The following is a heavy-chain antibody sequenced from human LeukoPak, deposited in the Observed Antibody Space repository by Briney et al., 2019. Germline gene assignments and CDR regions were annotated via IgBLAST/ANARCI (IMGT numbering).Heavy chain of an antibody. D-gene: IGHD1-7*01. V-gene: IGHV1-8*03. CDR2: MNPNSGNT. CDR3: ARVSYNWNYGPAFDI. J-gene: IGHJ3*02. Sequence: ASVKVSCKASGYTFTSYGISWVRQAPGQGLEWMGWMNPNSGNTGYAQKFQGRVTITRNTSISTAYMELSSLRSEDTAVYYCARVSYNWNYGPAFDIWGQGTMVTVSS. CDR1: GYTFTSYG.